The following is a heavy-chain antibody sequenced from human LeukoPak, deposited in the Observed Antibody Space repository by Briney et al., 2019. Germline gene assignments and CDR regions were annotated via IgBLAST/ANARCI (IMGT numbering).Heavy chain of an antibody. Sequence: PGRSLRLSCAASGFTFDDYAMHWVRQAPGKGLEWVSGISWNSGSIDYADSVKDRFTISRDNARNSLYLQMNSLRAEDTALYYCAKDNGYYFDYWGQGTLATVSS. V-gene: IGHV3-9*01. J-gene: IGHJ4*02. D-gene: IGHD5-24*01. CDR1: GFTFDDYA. CDR3: AKDNGYYFDY. CDR2: ISWNSGSI.